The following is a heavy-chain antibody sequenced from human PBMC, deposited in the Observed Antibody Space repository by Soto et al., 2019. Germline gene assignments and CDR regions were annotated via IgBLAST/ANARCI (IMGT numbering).Heavy chain of an antibody. D-gene: IGHD1-1*01. CDR2: IGTGGDT. V-gene: IGHV3-13*01. J-gene: IGHJ3*02. CDR1: GFTFSGSD. CDR3: VRETGFTTTSDAFNI. Sequence: PGGSLRLSCAASGFTFSGSDMNWVRHTRGKGLEWVSGIGTGGDTYYADSVRGRFTISREDAKGSLYLQMNSLRVEDTAVYYCVRETGFTTTSDAFNIRGQGTMVTVSS.